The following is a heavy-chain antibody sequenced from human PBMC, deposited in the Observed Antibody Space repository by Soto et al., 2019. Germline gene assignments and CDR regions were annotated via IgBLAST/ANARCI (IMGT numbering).Heavy chain of an antibody. CDR3: PRDNQHCSGGSCYLVPLSYYYGMDV. CDR2: IIPIFGTA. CDR1: GGTFSSYA. J-gene: IGHJ6*02. D-gene: IGHD2-15*01. Sequence: QVQLVQSGAEVKKPGSSVKVSCKASGGTFSSYAISWVRQAPGQGLEWMGGIIPIFGTANYAQKFQGRVTITADESTSTAYMELSSLRSEDTAVYYCPRDNQHCSGGSCYLVPLSYYYGMDVWGQGTTVTVSS. V-gene: IGHV1-69*12.